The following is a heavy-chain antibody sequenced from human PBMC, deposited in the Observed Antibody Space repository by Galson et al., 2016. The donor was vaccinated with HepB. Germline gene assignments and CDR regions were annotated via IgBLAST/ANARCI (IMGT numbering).Heavy chain of an antibody. CDR2: IKEDGSEI. D-gene: IGHD6-25*01. V-gene: IGHV3-7*01. CDR3: ARDRQRHYYFYGMDV. Sequence: SLRLSCAASGFTFTDYWMSWVRQAPGKGLEWVANIKEDGSEITYVDSVRGRFTISRDNAKNSLFPQMNRLRVEDTAVYYCARDRQRHYYFYGMDVWGHGTTVTVSS. J-gene: IGHJ6*02. CDR1: GFTFTDYW.